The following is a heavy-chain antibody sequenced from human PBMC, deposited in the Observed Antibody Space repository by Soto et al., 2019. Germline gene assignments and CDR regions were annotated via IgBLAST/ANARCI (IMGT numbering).Heavy chain of an antibody. CDR2: ISAYNGNT. CDR3: ARGSSGYDLVINGAFDI. Sequence: ASLKVSCKASGYTFTIYGISWVRQAPGQGLEWMGWISAYNGNTNYAQKLQGRVTMTTDTSTSTAYMELRSLRSDDTAVYYCARGSSGYDLVINGAFDIWGPGTMLTVSS. D-gene: IGHD3-22*01. CDR1: GYTFTIYG. J-gene: IGHJ3*02. V-gene: IGHV1-18*01.